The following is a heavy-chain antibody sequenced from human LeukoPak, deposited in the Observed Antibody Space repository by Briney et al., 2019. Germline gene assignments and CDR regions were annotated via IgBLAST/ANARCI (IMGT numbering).Heavy chain of an antibody. CDR1: GFTFSSYW. J-gene: IGHJ4*02. V-gene: IGHV3-7*01. CDR3: ARSGYTYGWDY. CDR2: IKPDGSEK. Sequence: GGSLRLSCAAPGFTFSSYWMSWVRQAPGKGLEWVANIKPDGSEKHYVDSLKGRFTISRDNAKNSLSLQMNGLRADDTAVYYCARSGYTYGWDYWGQGTLVTVSS. D-gene: IGHD5-18*01.